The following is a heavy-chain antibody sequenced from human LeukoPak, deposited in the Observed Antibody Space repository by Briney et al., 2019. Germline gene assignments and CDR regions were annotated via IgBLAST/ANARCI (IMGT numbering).Heavy chain of an antibody. Sequence: QSGGSLRLSCAASGFTFDDYAMHWVRQAPGKGLEWVSGISWNSGSIGYADSVKGRFTISRDNAKNSLYLQMNSLRAEDTAVYYCATFSYSSSWSPFDYWGQGTLVTVSS. V-gene: IGHV3-9*01. D-gene: IGHD6-13*01. CDR1: GFTFDDYA. J-gene: IGHJ4*02. CDR2: ISWNSGSI. CDR3: ATFSYSSSWSPFDY.